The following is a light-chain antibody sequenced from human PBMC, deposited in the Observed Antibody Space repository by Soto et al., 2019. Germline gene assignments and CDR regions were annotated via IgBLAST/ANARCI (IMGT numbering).Light chain of an antibody. V-gene: IGKV4-1*01. Sequence: DIVMTQSPDSLAVSLGERATINCKSSQSVLYSSNNKNYLAWYQQKPGQPPKLLIYWASTRESGVPDRFSGSESGTDFTLTISSLQAEDVAVYYCQQYSSTPFTFGPGTKVDIK. J-gene: IGKJ3*01. CDR2: WAS. CDR3: QQYSSTPFT. CDR1: QSVLYSSNNKNY.